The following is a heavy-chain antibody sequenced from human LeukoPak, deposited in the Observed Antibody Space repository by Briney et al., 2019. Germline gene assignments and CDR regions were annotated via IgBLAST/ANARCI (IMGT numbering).Heavy chain of an antibody. CDR1: GYTLTELS. CDR3: ARDGNGDYGNYYYGMDV. Sequence: ASVKVSCKVSGYTLTELSMHWVRQAPGKGLEWMGGFDPEDGETIYAQKLQGRVTMTTDTSTSTAYMELRSLRSDDTAVYYCARDGNGDYGNYYYGMDVWGQGTTVTVSS. J-gene: IGHJ6*02. D-gene: IGHD4-17*01. V-gene: IGHV1-24*01. CDR2: FDPEDGET.